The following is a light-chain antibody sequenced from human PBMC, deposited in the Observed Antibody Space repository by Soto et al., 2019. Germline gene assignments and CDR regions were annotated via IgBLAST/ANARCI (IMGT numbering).Light chain of an antibody. CDR1: QSVSSN. CDR3: QQYHNWPPRT. CDR2: GAS. V-gene: IGKV3-15*01. Sequence: IVMTQSPSTLSVSPGERVTLSCRASQSVSSNLAWYQQKPGQAPRLLIYGASTRATGIPARFSGGGSETEFTLTISSLQSEDFAVYYCQQYHNWPPRTFGQGTKVDIK. J-gene: IGKJ1*01.